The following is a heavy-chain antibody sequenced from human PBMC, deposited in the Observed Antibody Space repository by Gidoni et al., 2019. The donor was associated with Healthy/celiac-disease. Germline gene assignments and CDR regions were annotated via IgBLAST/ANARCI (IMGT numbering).Heavy chain of an antibody. CDR3: AKKWGPLWSGYYNDY. CDR1: GCTFSSYA. J-gene: IGHJ4*02. V-gene: IGHV3-23*01. D-gene: IGHD3-3*01. CDR2: ISGIGGST. Sequence: EVQLLEAGGGLVQPGGSLRLSCAASGCTFSSYARSWVRQAPGKGLGWVAAISGIGGSTYYADSVKGRFTISRDNSKNTLYLQMNSLIAEDTAVYYCAKKWGPLWSGYYNDYWGQGTLVTVSS.